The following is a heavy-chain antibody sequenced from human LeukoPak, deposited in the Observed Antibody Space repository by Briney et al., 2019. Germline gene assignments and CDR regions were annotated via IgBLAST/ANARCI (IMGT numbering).Heavy chain of an antibody. D-gene: IGHD3-10*01. CDR2: TSGSGGNP. J-gene: IGHJ4*02. CDR3: GKESGIILVRGAVDY. Sequence: GGSLRLSCAASGFAFSSYAMSWVRQAPGKGLEWVSVTSGSGGNPYYADSVKGRFTISRENSKNTVYLHMNSLRAEDTALYYCGKESGIILVRGAVDYWGQGTLVTVSS. V-gene: IGHV3-23*01. CDR1: GFAFSSYA.